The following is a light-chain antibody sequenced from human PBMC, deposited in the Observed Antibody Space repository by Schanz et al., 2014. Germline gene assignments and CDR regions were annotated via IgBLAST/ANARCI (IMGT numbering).Light chain of an antibody. CDR2: GAS. CDR3: QQRSNWLT. J-gene: IGKJ4*01. V-gene: IGKV3D-20*02. Sequence: EIVLTQSPGTLSLSPGEAATLSCRSSESVNTIDLSWYQQKPGQAPRVLIYGASIRASGIPDRFSGSGYGTDFSLTITRLEPEDFAVYYCQQRSNWLTFGGGTKVEIK. CDR1: ESVNTID.